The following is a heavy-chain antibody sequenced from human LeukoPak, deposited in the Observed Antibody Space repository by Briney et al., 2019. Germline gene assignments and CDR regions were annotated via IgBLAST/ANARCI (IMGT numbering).Heavy chain of an antibody. CDR1: GFTFSSYW. V-gene: IGHV3-48*04. Sequence: GGSLRLSCAASGFTFSSYWMSWVRQAPGKGLEWVSYISSSSSTIYYADSVKGRFTISRDNAKNSLYLQMNSLRAEDTAVYYCARDWSQFCGGDCYSTNWGQGTLVTVSS. CDR3: ARDWSQFCGGDCYSTN. J-gene: IGHJ4*02. D-gene: IGHD2-21*02. CDR2: ISSSSSTI.